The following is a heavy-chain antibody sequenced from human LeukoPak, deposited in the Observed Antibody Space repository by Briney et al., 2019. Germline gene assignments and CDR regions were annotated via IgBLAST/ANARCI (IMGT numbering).Heavy chain of an antibody. Sequence: SETLSLTCVVYGGAFSGYYWSWIRQPPGKGLEWIGYNYYSGSTNYNPSLKSRVTMSVDTSKNQFSLKLSSVIAADTAVYYCARTTEGYCSSASCFGFSYSYYMDVWGKGTTVTISS. CDR2: NYYSGST. CDR3: ARTTEGYCSSASCFGFSYSYYMDV. V-gene: IGHV4-59*01. CDR1: GGAFSGYY. D-gene: IGHD2-2*01. J-gene: IGHJ6*03.